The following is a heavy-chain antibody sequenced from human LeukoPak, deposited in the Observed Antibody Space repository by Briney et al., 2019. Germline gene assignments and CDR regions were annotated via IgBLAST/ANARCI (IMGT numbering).Heavy chain of an antibody. CDR1: GFTVSSNY. Sequence: GGSLRLSCAASGFTVSSNYMSWVRQAPGKGLEWVSVIYSGANTYYADSVKGRFTISRDSSQNTLYLQMNSLRAEDTAIYYCARELRRYYDSGGSFDYWGQGTLVTVSS. J-gene: IGHJ4*02. CDR3: ARELRRYYDSGGSFDY. D-gene: IGHD3-22*01. V-gene: IGHV3-53*01. CDR2: IYSGANT.